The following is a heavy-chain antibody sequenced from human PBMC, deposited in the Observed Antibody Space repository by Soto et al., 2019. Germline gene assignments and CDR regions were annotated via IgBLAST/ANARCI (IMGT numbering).Heavy chain of an antibody. CDR2: IYPGDSYT. D-gene: IGHD2-2*03. V-gene: IGHV5-51*01. Sequence: PGESLKISCKGSGYSFTSYWIGWVRQMPGKGQEWMGIIYPGDSYTRYSPSFQGQVTISADKSISTAYLQWSSLKASYTAMYYCARGWMRGYYYYGMDVWGQGTTVTVSS. J-gene: IGHJ6*02. CDR3: ARGWMRGYYYYGMDV. CDR1: GYSFTSYW.